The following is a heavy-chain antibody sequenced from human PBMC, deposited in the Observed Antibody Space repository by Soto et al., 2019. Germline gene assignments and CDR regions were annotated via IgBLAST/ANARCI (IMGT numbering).Heavy chain of an antibody. Sequence: ASVKVSCKVSGYTLTELSMHWVRQAPGKGLEWMGGFDPEDGETIYAQKFQGRVTMTEDTSTDTAYMEVSSLRSEDNAVYYCATDGSWNSPGFDYWGQGTLVTVSS. CDR2: FDPEDGET. J-gene: IGHJ4*02. CDR1: GYTLTELS. D-gene: IGHD1-7*01. V-gene: IGHV1-24*01. CDR3: ATDGSWNSPGFDY.